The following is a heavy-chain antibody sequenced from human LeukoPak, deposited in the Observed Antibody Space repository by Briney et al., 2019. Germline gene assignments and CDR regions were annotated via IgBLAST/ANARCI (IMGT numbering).Heavy chain of an antibody. J-gene: IGHJ4*02. V-gene: IGHV3-11*01. CDR1: GFTFSDYY. D-gene: IGHD3-10*01. CDR2: ISSSGSTI. Sequence: GGSLRLSCTASGFTFSDYYMSWIRQAPGKGLEWVSYISSSGSTIYYADSVKGRFTISRDNAKNSLYLQMNSLRAEDTAVYYCARDSGFGEAPVDYWGQGTLVTVSS. CDR3: ARDSGFGEAPVDY.